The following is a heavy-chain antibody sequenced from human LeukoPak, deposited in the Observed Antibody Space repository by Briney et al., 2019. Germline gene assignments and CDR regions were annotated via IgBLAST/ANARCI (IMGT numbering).Heavy chain of an antibody. Sequence: GGSLRLSCAASGFTFSSYSMHWVRQAPGKGLEWVAVISRDGRLQFYTDSVKGRFTISRDNSRNTIYLEMNSLRTEDSALYYCASTPVAWTTRFDFRGQGTLVTVSS. D-gene: IGHD6-19*01. CDR2: ISRDGRLQ. J-gene: IGHJ4*02. CDR1: GFTFSSYS. V-gene: IGHV3-30*03. CDR3: ASTPVAWTTRFDF.